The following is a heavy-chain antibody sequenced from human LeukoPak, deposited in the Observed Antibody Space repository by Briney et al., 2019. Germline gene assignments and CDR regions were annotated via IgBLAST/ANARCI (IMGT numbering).Heavy chain of an antibody. V-gene: IGHV3-23*01. CDR3: ARDPHLTVTDPVGDS. D-gene: IGHD4-17*01. J-gene: IGHJ5*02. CDR1: GFTFSSYA. CDR2: ISDSGGNT. Sequence: GGSLRLSCAASGFTFSSYAMSWVRQAPGKGLEWVSSISDSGGNTYYADSVKGRFTISRDNSKNTLYLQTNSLRADDSAVYYCARDPHLTVTDPVGDSWGQGTLVTVSS.